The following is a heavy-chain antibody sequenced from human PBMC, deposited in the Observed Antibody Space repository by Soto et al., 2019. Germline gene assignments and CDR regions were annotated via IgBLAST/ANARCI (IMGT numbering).Heavy chain of an antibody. CDR2: ISSSGYI. Sequence: GGSLRLSCAASGFNFNSYTINWVRQAPGKRLEWLSSISSSGYIFSTDSVRGRFTISRDNAKDSVYLQINSLRAEDPAVYLCARDCSGGSCYPGMDVWGQGTTVTVSS. D-gene: IGHD2-15*01. CDR3: ARDCSGGSCYPGMDV. CDR1: GFNFNSYT. V-gene: IGHV3-21*01. J-gene: IGHJ6*02.